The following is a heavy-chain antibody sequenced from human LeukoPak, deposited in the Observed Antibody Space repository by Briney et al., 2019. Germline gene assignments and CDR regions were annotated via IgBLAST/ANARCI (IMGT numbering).Heavy chain of an antibody. J-gene: IGHJ5*02. Sequence: SLRLSCAAPGFTFYDYAMHWVRQAPGKGLEWVLGISGNSGTIGYADSVKGRFTISRDNAKNSLYLQMNSLRAEDTALYYCAKGRDKYQLLSRNWFDPWGQGTLVTVSS. V-gene: IGHV3-9*01. CDR3: AKGRDKYQLLSRNWFDP. CDR2: ISGNSGTI. CDR1: GFTFYDYA. D-gene: IGHD2-2*01.